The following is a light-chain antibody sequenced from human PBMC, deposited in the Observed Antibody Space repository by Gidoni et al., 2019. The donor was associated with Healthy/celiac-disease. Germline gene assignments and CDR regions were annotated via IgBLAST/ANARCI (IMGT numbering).Light chain of an antibody. V-gene: IGKV2-28*01. CDR1: QSLLHSNGYNY. CDR3: MQALQTPV. CDR2: LGS. J-gene: IGKJ2*01. Sequence: DIVMTQSPLSLPVTPGEPASISCRSSQSLLHSNGYNYLDWYLQKPGQSPQLLIYLGSNRASGVPDRFSGSGSGTDFTLKISRVEAEDVGVYYCMQALQTPVFXQXTKLEIK.